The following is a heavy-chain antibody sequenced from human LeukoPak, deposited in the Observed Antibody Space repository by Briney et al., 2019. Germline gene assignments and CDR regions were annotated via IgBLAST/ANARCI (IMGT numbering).Heavy chain of an antibody. J-gene: IGHJ4*02. D-gene: IGHD3-9*01. CDR2: INPNSGGT. V-gene: IGHV1-2*02. CDR3: ARDLVPYDILTGSLDY. CDR1: GYTFTGYY. Sequence: ASVKVSCKASGYTFTGYYMHWVRQAPGQGLEWMGWINPNSGGTNYAQKFQGRVTMTRDTSISTAYMELSRLRSDDTAVYYCARDLVPYDILTGSLDYWGQGTLVTVSS.